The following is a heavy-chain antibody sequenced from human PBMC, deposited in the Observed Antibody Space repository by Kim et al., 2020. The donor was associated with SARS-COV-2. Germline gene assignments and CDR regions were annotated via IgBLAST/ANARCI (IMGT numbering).Heavy chain of an antibody. D-gene: IGHD6-13*01. Sequence: GGSLRLSCAASGFTFSSYSMNWVRQAPGKGLEWVSSISSSSSYIYYADSVKGRFTISRDNAKNSLYLQMNSLRAEDTAAYYCARDQAAGTFYYYYGMDVWGQGTTVTVSS. V-gene: IGHV3-21*01. CDR1: GFTFSSYS. J-gene: IGHJ6*02. CDR2: ISSSSSYI. CDR3: ARDQAAGTFYYYYGMDV.